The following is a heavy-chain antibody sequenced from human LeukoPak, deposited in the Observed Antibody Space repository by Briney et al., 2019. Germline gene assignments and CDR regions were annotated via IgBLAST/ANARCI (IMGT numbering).Heavy chain of an antibody. CDR2: IIPIFGTA. Sequence: SVKVSCKASGGTFSSYAISWVRQAPGQGLEWMGGIIPIFGTANYAQKFQGRVTITTDESTSTAYMELSSLRSEDTAVYYCAREGTMVRGVMDYWGQGTLVTVSS. CDR3: AREGTMVRGVMDY. V-gene: IGHV1-69*05. D-gene: IGHD3-10*01. J-gene: IGHJ4*02. CDR1: GGTFSSYA.